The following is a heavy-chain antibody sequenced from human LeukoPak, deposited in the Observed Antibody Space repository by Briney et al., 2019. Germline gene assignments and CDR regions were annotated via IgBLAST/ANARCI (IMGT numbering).Heavy chain of an antibody. Sequence: GGSLRLSCAASGFTASSNYMSWIRQAPGKGLEWVSVIYSIGSTFYADSVKGRFTISRDNSKNTLYLQMNSLRAEDTAVYYCVNSVMLRGIIRPYWGQGTLVTVSS. V-gene: IGHV3-66*01. CDR2: IYSIGST. CDR1: GFTASSNY. CDR3: VNSVMLRGIIRPY. J-gene: IGHJ4*02. D-gene: IGHD3-10*01.